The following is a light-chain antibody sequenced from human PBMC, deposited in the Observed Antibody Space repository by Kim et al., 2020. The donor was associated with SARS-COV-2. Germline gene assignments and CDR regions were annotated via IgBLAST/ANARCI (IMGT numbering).Light chain of an antibody. Sequence: QLVLTQSPSASASLGASVKLTCTLSSGHSSYAIAWHQQQPEKGPRYLMKLNSDGSHSKGDGIPDRFSGSSSGAARCLTISSLQSEDEADYYCQTWGTGIWVFGGGTQLTVL. J-gene: IGLJ3*02. V-gene: IGLV4-69*01. CDR1: SGHSSYA. CDR2: LNSDGSH. CDR3: QTWGTGIWV.